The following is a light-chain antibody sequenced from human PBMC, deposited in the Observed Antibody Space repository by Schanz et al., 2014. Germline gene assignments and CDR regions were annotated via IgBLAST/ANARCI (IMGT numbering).Light chain of an antibody. V-gene: IGKV1-5*03. J-gene: IGKJ1*01. CDR3: QQFQIYPWT. Sequence: DIQMTQSPSTLSASVGDRVTITCRASQSISIWLAWYQQKPGKAPKLLIHRASSLESGVPLRFSGSGSGTEFTLTISSLQPDDFATYYCQQFQIYPWTFGQGTKVELK. CDR1: QSISIW. CDR2: RAS.